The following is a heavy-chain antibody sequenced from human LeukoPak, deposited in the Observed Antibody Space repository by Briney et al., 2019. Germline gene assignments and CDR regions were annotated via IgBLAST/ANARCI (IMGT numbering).Heavy chain of an antibody. CDR2: ILYDGTMK. CDR1: TFTFNNYA. CDR3: ARDIRGPTGFDSSGRDTLDY. V-gene: IGHV3-30*04. Sequence: PGGSLRLSCAASTFTFNNYAMHWVRQAPGKGLEWVAVILYDGTMKYYGDSVKGRFTISRDNSNNMLYLQMNSLRPEDTAVYFCARDIRGPTGFDSSGRDTLDYWGQGTLVTVSS. J-gene: IGHJ4*02. D-gene: IGHD3-22*01.